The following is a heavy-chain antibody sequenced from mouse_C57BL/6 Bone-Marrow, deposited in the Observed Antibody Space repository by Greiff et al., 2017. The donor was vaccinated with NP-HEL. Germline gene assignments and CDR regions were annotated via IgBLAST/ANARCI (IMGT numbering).Heavy chain of an antibody. J-gene: IGHJ1*03. CDR1: GFTFSSYA. V-gene: IGHV5-4*01. Sequence: EVKVEESGGGLVKPGGSLKLSCAASGFTFSSYAMSWVRQTPEKRLEWVATISDGGSYTYYPDNVKGRFTISRDNAKNNLYLQMSHLKSDDTAMYYCARDHGYYWYFDVWGTGTTVTVSS. D-gene: IGHD2-2*01. CDR2: ISDGGSYT. CDR3: ARDHGYYWYFDV.